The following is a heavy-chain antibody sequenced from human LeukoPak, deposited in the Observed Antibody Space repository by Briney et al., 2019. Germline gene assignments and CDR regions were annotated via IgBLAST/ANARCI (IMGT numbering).Heavy chain of an antibody. CDR2: ISGYNDNT. V-gene: IGHV1-18*01. CDR3: ARDGTSTDDY. Sequence: GASVKVSCKASGYTFTNYGISWVRQAPGQGLEWMGWISGYNDNTNYAQKFQGRLTVTTDTSTSTTYMELRSLRSDDTAVYYCARDGTSTDDYWGQGTLVTVPS. D-gene: IGHD2-2*01. CDR1: GYTFTNYG. J-gene: IGHJ4*02.